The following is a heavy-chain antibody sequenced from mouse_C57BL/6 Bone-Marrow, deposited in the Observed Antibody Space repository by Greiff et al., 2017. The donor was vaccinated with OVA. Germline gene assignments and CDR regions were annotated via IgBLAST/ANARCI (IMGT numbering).Heavy chain of an antibody. J-gene: IGHJ4*01. CDR2: INSDGGST. CDR1: EYEFPSHD. CDR3: ARGFYYYGSSYETMDY. D-gene: IGHD1-1*01. Sequence: EVQVVESGGGLVQPGESLKLSCESNEYEFPSHDMSWVRKTPEKRLELVAAINSDGGSTYYPDTMERRFIISRDNTKKTLYLQMSSLRSEDTALYYCARGFYYYGSSYETMDYWGQGTSVTVSS. V-gene: IGHV5-2*01.